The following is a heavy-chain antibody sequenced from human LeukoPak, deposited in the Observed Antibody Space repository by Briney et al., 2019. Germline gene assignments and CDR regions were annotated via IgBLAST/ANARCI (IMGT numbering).Heavy chain of an antibody. CDR1: GGTFSSYA. J-gene: IGHJ5*02. V-gene: IGHV1-69*05. D-gene: IGHD3-10*01. CDR2: SIPIFGTA. CDR3: AIPCQLPPYNSFDP. Sequence: SVKVSCKASGGTFSSYAISWVRQAPGQGLEWMGGSIPIFGTANYAQKCQGRVTITTDESTSTAHLERSSRRSRAPPAYYCAIPCQLPPYNSFDPWGQGTLVTVSS.